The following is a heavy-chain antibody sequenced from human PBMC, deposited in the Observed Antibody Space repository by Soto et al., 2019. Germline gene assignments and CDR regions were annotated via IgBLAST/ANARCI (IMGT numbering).Heavy chain of an antibody. CDR1: AFSLSTSGVG. D-gene: IGHD4-17*01. CDR3: AHTRSAVTAFDS. CDR2: IFWDDDK. J-gene: IGHJ4*02. Sequence: QITLRESGPMLVKPTQTLTLTCTFSAFSLSTSGVGVGWIRQPPGKALAWLALIFWDDDKRYSPSLESRLTLTKDTSKNQVVLTMTKMDPVDTATYYCAHTRSAVTAFDSWGQGTLVTVSS. V-gene: IGHV2-5*02.